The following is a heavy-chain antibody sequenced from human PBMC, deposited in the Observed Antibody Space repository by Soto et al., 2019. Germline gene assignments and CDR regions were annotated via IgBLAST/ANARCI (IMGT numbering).Heavy chain of an antibody. CDR3: ARGEGDGYTFSFDS. J-gene: IGHJ4*02. CDR2: ISSDGSTI. D-gene: IGHD5-12*01. CDR1: GFIFSDYY. V-gene: IGHV3-11*01. Sequence: QVQLVESGGGLVKPGGSLRLSCAASGFIFSDYYMSWIRQAPGKGLEWVSYISSDGSTIYSADSVKGRFSISRDNAKNSLSLQMNSLRAEDTAVYYCARGEGDGYTFSFDSWGQGTLVTVSS.